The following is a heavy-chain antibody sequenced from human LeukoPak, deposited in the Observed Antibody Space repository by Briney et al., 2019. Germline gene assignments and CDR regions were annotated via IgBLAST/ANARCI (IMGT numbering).Heavy chain of an antibody. CDR1: GGSISSYY. D-gene: IGHD6-13*01. CDR2: IYYSGST. V-gene: IGHV4-59*01. CDR3: ARDSSSWYFGY. J-gene: IGHJ4*02. Sequence: PSETLSLTCTVSGGSISSYYWSWIRQPPGKGLEWIGYIYYSGSTNYNPSLKSRVTISVDTSKNQFSLKLSSATAADTAVYYCARDSSSWYFGYWGQGTLVTVSS.